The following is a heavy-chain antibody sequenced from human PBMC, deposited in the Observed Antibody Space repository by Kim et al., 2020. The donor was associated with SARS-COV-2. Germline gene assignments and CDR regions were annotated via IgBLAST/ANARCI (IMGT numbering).Heavy chain of an antibody. D-gene: IGHD3-10*01. V-gene: IGHV3-23*01. CDR3: GDYHGAGNHVSD. J-gene: IGHJ1*01. CDR1: GFTFSNYA. CDR2: FTGDGLT. Sequence: GGSLRLSCAASGFTFSNYAMTWVRQTPGKGLEWVSSFTGDGLTHYEASVKGRFTISRDNSKNMLYLQMNSLRAEDTAVYYCGDYHGAGNHVSDWGQGTLV.